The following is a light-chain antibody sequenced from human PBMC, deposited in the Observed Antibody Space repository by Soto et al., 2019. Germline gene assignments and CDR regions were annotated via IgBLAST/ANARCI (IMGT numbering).Light chain of an antibody. CDR2: EAT. Sequence: QSVLTQPASMSGSPGQSITISCTGTSSDIGRYNFVSWYQHHPGKAPKLIIYEATKRPSGVSYRFSGSKSGNTASLTISGLQAEDEADYYCTSYTITSPYVFGNRTKVTVL. CDR3: TSYTITSPYV. CDR1: SSDIGRYNF. J-gene: IGLJ1*01. V-gene: IGLV2-14*01.